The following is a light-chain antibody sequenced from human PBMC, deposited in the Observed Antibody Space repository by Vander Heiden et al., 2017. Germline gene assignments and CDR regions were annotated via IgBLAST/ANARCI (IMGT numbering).Light chain of an antibody. CDR1: QSLSRY. J-gene: IGKJ2*03. Sequence: DIQMTQSPSSLCASVGDRVTITCRASQSLSRYLNWYQQKPGKAPNRLIYGASSVQRGVPSRFSGSGSGTYFTRTISSRQPEDFATYYCKQSYSSPYSF. CDR3: KQSYSSPYS. V-gene: IGKV1-39*01. CDR2: GAS.